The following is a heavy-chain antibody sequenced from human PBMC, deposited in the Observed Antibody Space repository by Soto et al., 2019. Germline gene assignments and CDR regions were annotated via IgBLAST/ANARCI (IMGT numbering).Heavy chain of an antibody. V-gene: IGHV6-1*01. Sequence: QTLSLSCVISGWSVSINNAACNFVRQSPSRGLEWLGRTYYRSKWYNDYAVSVKSRITINPDTSKNQFSLQLNSVTPEDTAVYYCARGKWFDPWGQGTLVSVSS. CDR1: GWSVSINNAA. J-gene: IGHJ5*02. CDR2: TYYRSKWYN. CDR3: ARGKWFDP.